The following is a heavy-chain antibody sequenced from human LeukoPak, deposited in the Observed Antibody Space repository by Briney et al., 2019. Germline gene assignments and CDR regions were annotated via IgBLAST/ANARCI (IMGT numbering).Heavy chain of an antibody. D-gene: IGHD2-2*01. CDR1: GFTFSSSA. CDR2: IIGGVGST. CDR3: ARVRAGYCTSTSCYTGMDV. J-gene: IGHJ6*02. V-gene: IGHV3-23*01. Sequence: GGSLRLSCAASGFTFSSSAMSWVRQAPGKWLGWVSAIIGGVGSTYYADSVKGRFTISRDNSKHTLYLQMNSLRAEDTAVYYCARVRAGYCTSTSCYTGMDVWGQGTTVTVPS.